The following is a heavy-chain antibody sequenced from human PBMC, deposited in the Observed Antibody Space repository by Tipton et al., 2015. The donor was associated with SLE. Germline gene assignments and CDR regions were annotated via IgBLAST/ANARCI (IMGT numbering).Heavy chain of an antibody. CDR3: ASLPQGYCSTINCSPRMDV. J-gene: IGHJ6*04. CDR2: IYYSGST. Sequence: GLVKPSETLSLTCTVSGVSIATYYWTWIRQPPGKGLEWIGYIYYSGSTNYNPSLKSRVTISVDTSKEQVFLKLSSVTAADTAVYYCASLPQGYCSTINCSPRMDVWGKGTTVTVSS. D-gene: IGHD2-2*01. V-gene: IGHV4-59*01. CDR1: GVSIATYY.